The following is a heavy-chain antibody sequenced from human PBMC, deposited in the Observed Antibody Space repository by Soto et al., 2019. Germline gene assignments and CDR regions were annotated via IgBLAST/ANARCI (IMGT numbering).Heavy chain of an antibody. CDR3: ARGHSTDCSNGVCSFFYNHEMDV. CDR2: INPKSGGT. CDR1: GYSFTDYH. Sequence: ASVKVSCKASGYSFTDYHIHWVRQAPGQGLEWLGRINPKSGGTSTAQKFQGWVTMTRDRSISTVYMELTRLRSDDTAVYYCARGHSTDCSNGVCSFFYNHEMDVWGQGTPITV. D-gene: IGHD2-8*01. V-gene: IGHV1-2*04. J-gene: IGHJ6*02.